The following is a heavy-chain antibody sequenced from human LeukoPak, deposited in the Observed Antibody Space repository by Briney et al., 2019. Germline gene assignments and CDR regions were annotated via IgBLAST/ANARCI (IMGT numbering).Heavy chain of an antibody. Sequence: SETLSLTCTVSGGSISSGSYDWSWIRQPAGKGLEWIGRMYTSGSTNYTPSLQSRVTITVDTSKNQFSLKLSSVTAADTAVYYCARDSIVVVPAAMSVYYYYYMDVWGKGTTVTVSS. CDR1: GGSISSGSYD. D-gene: IGHD2-2*01. CDR2: MYTSGST. V-gene: IGHV4-61*02. J-gene: IGHJ6*03. CDR3: ARDSIVVVPAAMSVYYYYYMDV.